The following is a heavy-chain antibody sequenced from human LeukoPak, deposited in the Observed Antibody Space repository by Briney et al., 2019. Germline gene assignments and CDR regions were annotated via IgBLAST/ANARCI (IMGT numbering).Heavy chain of an antibody. D-gene: IGHD3-10*01. Sequence: PSETLSLTCAVYGGSFSGYYWSWIRQPPGKGLEWIGEINHSGSTNYNPSLKSRATISVDTSKNQFSLKLSSVTAADTAVYYCARLPPYYGYDYWGQGTLVTVSS. V-gene: IGHV4-34*01. CDR3: ARLPPYYGYDY. CDR1: GGSFSGYY. CDR2: INHSGST. J-gene: IGHJ4*02.